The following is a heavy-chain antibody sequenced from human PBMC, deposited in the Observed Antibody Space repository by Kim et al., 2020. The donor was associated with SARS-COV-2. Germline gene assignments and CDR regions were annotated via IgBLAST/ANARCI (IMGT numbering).Heavy chain of an antibody. V-gene: IGHV3-30-3*01. CDR2: YDGSNK. CDR3: ARGDGY. Sequence: YDGSNKYYADSVKGRFTISRDNSKNTLYLQMNSLRAEDTAVYYCARGDGYWGQGTLVTVSS. J-gene: IGHJ4*02.